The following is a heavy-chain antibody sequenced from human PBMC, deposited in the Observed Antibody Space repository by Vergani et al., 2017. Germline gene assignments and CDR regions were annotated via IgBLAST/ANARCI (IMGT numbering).Heavy chain of an antibody. Sequence: VHLLESGGGLVQSGGSLRLSCAASGFTFNSYGMHRVRQAPGKGLEWVASIRSDESRRYYGDSMEGPFTISRDNSKNTLYLQMKSLRPEDTAVYYCAKEGGGYCSGGTCYPEYWGQGTLVIVSS. CDR2: IRSDESRR. CDR1: GFTFNSYG. V-gene: IGHV3-30*02. CDR3: AKEGGGYCSGGTCYPEY. J-gene: IGHJ4*02. D-gene: IGHD2-15*01.